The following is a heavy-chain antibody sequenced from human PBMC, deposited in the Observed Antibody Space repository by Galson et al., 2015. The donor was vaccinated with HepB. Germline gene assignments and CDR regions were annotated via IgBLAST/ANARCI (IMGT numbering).Heavy chain of an antibody. CDR3: ARQRYYDSTGYFDY. CDR2: LYYSGST. J-gene: IGHJ4*02. V-gene: IGHV4-39*01. D-gene: IGHD3-22*01. Sequence: TLSLTCTVSGGSISSSSYYWGWIRQPPGKELEWIGSLYYSGSTYYNPSLKSRVTISIDTSKNQFSLKLSSVTAADTAVYYCARQRYYDSTGYFDYWGQGTLVTVSS. CDR1: GGSISSSSYY.